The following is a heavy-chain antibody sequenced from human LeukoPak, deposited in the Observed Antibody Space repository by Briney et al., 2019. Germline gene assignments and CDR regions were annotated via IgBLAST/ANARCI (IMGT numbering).Heavy chain of an antibody. CDR2: ISSSGSTI. V-gene: IGHV3-11*01. Sequence: GGSLRLSCAASGFTFSDYYMSWIRQAPGKGLEWVSYISSSGSTIYYADSVEGRFTISRDNAKNSLYLQMNSLRAEDTAVYYCARAQSVLRYFDWLLYYWGQGTLVTVSS. CDR1: GFTFSDYY. J-gene: IGHJ4*02. D-gene: IGHD3-9*01. CDR3: ARAQSVLRYFDWLLYY.